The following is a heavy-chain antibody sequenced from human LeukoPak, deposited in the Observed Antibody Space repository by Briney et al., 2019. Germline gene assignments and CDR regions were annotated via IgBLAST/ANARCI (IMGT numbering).Heavy chain of an antibody. Sequence: PGGSLRLSCAASGFTFSSYEMNWVRQAPGKGLEWVSYISSSGSTIYYADSVKGRFTISRDNAKNSLYLQMNSLRAEDTAVYYCARVRYYYMDVWGKGTTVTISS. CDR3: ARVRYYYMDV. CDR1: GFTFSSYE. V-gene: IGHV3-48*03. J-gene: IGHJ6*03. CDR2: ISSSGSTI.